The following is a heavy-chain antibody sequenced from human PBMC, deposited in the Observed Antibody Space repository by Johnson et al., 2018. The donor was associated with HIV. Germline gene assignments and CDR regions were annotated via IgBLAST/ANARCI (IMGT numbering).Heavy chain of an antibody. V-gene: IGHV3-9*01. CDR1: GFTFEDYA. D-gene: IGHD6-13*01. J-gene: IGHJ3*02. CDR3: AKGYSSSWYQDAFDI. Sequence: VQLVESGGGLVQPDRSLRLSCASSGFTFEDYAMHWVRQGPGKGLEWVSGISWNSGSIGYADSVKGRFTIPRDNAKNSLYLQMNSLRAEDTALYYCAKGYSSSWYQDAFDIWGQGTMVTVSS. CDR2: ISWNSGSI.